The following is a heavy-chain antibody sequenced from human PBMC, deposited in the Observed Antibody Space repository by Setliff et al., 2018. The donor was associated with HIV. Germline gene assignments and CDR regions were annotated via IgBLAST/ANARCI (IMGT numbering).Heavy chain of an antibody. Sequence: SETLSLTCAVSGSSISSSYRWGWIRQSPGKGLEWIGNIYNSGSTYYNPSLKSRVTMSVDTSKNQFSLQLNSVTPEDTAVYYCARGGKIAAAGGIFDYWGQGTLVTVSS. CDR3: ARGGKIAAAGGIFDY. CDR2: IYNSGST. D-gene: IGHD6-13*01. J-gene: IGHJ4*02. V-gene: IGHV4-28*03. CDR1: GSSISSSYR.